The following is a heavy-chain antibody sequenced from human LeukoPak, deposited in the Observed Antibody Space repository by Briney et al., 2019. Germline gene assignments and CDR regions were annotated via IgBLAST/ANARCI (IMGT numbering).Heavy chain of an antibody. CDR3: ARDCSSTSCTPFVY. V-gene: IGHV4-4*07. CDR2: IYTSGST. Sequence: PSETLSLTCTVSGGSISSYYWSWIRQPAGKGLEWIGRIYTSGSTNYNPSLKSRDTTSVDTSKNQFSLKLSSVTAADTAVYYCARDCSSTSCTPFVYWGQGTLVTVSS. CDR1: GGSISSYY. D-gene: IGHD2-2*01. J-gene: IGHJ4*02.